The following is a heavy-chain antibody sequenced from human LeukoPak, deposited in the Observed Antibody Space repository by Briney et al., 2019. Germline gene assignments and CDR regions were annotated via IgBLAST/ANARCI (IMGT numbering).Heavy chain of an antibody. V-gene: IGHV4-34*01. CDR3: ARGTGSGAFDY. D-gene: IGHD3-10*01. J-gene: IGHJ4*02. Sequence: TSETLSLTCAVYGGSFSGYYWSWIRQPPGKGLEWIAEINHSGSTNYNPSLKSRVTISVDTSKNQFSLKLSSVTAADTAVYYCARGTGSGAFDYWGQGTLVTVSS. CDR1: GGSFSGYY. CDR2: INHSGST.